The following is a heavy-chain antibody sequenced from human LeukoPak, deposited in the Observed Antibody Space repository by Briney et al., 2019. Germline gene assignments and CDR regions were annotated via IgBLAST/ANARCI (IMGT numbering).Heavy chain of an antibody. J-gene: IGHJ6*03. CDR1: GFTFRSFA. CDR2: IRGGGDFT. V-gene: IGHV3-23*01. CDR3: AKSVFDSSGDPYMDV. Sequence: GGSLRLSCAASGFTFRSFAMNWVRQAPGKGLECVSAIRGGGDFTKYADSVKGWFTISRDNSKSTLYLQMNSLRAEDTAVYYCAKSVFDSSGDPYMDVWGKGTTVTISS. D-gene: IGHD3-22*01.